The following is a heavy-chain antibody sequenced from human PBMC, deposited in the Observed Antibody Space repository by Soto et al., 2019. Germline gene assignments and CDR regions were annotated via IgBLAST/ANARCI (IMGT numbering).Heavy chain of an antibody. Sequence: SETLSLTCTVSGGSIRSGGYYWIWIRHHPGKGLEWIGYIYYSGSTYYNPSLKSRVTISVDTSKNQFSLKLSSVTAADTAVYYCARFEGYCSGGSCSHYYGMDVWGQGTTVTVS. CDR1: GGSIRSGGYY. CDR3: ARFEGYCSGGSCSHYYGMDV. V-gene: IGHV4-31*03. CDR2: IYYSGST. D-gene: IGHD2-15*01. J-gene: IGHJ6*02.